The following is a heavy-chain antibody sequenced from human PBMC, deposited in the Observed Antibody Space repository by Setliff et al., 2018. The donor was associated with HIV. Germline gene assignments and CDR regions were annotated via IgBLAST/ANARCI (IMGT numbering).Heavy chain of an antibody. CDR2: ISTNGDST. D-gene: IGHD3-10*01. V-gene: IGHV3-64*02. Sequence: GGSLRLSCAASGFSFSTYAMHWVRQAPGKGLEYLSAISTNGDSTYYADSVKGRFTISRDNSENTLYLQMGSLRTEDMAMYYCASSDGSGTLRISRYWGQGTLVTVSS. J-gene: IGHJ4*02. CDR3: ASSDGSGTLRISRY. CDR1: GFSFSTYA.